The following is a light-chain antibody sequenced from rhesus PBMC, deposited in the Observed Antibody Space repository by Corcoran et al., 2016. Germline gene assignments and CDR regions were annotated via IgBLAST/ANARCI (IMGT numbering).Light chain of an antibody. V-gene: IGKV1-22*01. Sequence: DIQMTQSPSSLSASVGDTVTITCRASQGISSWLAWYQQKQGQAPNLLSYKASSLQSGVPSSFSGSGSGTDFTLTISSLQSEDFATYYCQQYGRRPYSFGRGTKVEIK. CDR3: QQYGRRPYS. CDR1: QGISSW. J-gene: IGKJ2*01. CDR2: KAS.